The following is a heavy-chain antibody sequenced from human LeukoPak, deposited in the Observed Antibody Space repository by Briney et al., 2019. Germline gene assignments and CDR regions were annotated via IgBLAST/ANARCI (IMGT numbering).Heavy chain of an antibody. CDR2: IIPILGIA. CDR3: ARSALNWYFDL. V-gene: IGHV1-69*02. J-gene: IGHJ2*01. CDR1: GGTFSSYT. Sequence: ASVKVSCKASGGTFSSYTISWVRQAPGQGLEWMGRIIPILGIANYAQKFQGRVTITAGKSTSTAYMELSSLRSEDTAVYYCARSALNWYFDLWGRGTLVTVSS.